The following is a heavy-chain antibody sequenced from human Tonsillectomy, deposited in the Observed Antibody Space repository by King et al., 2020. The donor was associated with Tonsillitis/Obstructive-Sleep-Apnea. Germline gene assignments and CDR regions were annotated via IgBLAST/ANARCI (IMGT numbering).Heavy chain of an antibody. CDR3: ARVGATVTTLNAFDI. CDR1: GGSISSGGYY. J-gene: IGHJ3*02. Sequence: QVQLQESGPGLVKPSQTLSLTCTVSGGSISSGGYYWSWIRQHPGKGLEWIGYIYYSGSTYYNPSLKILVTISVEPSKNQFSLKLSSVTAADTAVYYCARVGATVTTLNAFDIWGQGTMVTVSS. V-gene: IGHV4-31*01. CDR2: IYYSGST. D-gene: IGHD4-11*01.